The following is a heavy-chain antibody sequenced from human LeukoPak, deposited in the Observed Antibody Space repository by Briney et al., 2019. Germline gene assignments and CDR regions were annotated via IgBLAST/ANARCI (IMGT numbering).Heavy chain of an antibody. J-gene: IGHJ4*02. CDR3: ARDLSSSWTDHGNY. D-gene: IGHD6-13*01. CDR1: GYTFTGYY. Sequence: ASVKVSCKASGYTFTGYYMHWVRQAPGQGLEWMGWINPNSGGTNYAQKFQGRVTMTRDTSISTAYVELSRLRSDDTAVYYCARDLSSSWTDHGNYWGQGTLVTVSS. V-gene: IGHV1-2*02. CDR2: INPNSGGT.